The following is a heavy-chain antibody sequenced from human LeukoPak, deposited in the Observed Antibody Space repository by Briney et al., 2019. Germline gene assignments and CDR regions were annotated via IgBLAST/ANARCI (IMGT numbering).Heavy chain of an antibody. CDR1: GGSISSYY. CDR2: INHSGST. CDR3: ARDQYYDFWSGYLNWFDP. J-gene: IGHJ5*02. Sequence: PSETLSLTCTVSGGSISSYYWSLIRQPPGKGLEWIGEINHSGSTNYNPSLKSRVTISVDTSKNQFSLKLSSVTAADTAVYYCARDQYYDFWSGYLNWFDPWGQGTLVTVSS. V-gene: IGHV4-34*01. D-gene: IGHD3-3*01.